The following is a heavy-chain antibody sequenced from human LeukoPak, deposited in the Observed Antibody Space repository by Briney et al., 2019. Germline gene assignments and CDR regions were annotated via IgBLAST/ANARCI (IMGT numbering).Heavy chain of an antibody. CDR1: GFTFSSYW. Sequence: GGSLRLSCAASGFTFSSYWMHWVRQAPGKGLVWVSRIKSDGSSTSYADSVKGRFTISRDNAKNTLYLQMNSLRAEDTAVYYCARGSYYYGSGSYRPYYYYYGMDVWGQGTTVTVSS. D-gene: IGHD3-10*01. CDR2: IKSDGSST. V-gene: IGHV3-74*01. J-gene: IGHJ6*02. CDR3: ARGSYYYGSGSYRPYYYYYGMDV.